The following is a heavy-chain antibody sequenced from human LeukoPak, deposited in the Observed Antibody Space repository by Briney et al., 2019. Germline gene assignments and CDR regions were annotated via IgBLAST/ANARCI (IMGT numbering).Heavy chain of an antibody. V-gene: IGHV4-59*01. J-gene: IGHJ5*02. CDR3: AGTGRGTWWFDP. CDR2: IYYSGST. Sequence: PSETLSLTCTVSGGSISSYYWSWIRQPPGKGLEWIGYIYYSGSTNYNPSLKSRVTISVDTSKNQFSLKLSSVTAADTAVYYCAGTGRGTWWFDPWGQGTLVTVSS. CDR1: GGSISSYY. D-gene: IGHD1-7*01.